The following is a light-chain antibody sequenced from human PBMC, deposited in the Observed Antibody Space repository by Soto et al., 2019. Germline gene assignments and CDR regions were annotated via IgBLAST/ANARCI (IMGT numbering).Light chain of an antibody. V-gene: IGKV3-15*01. CDR1: QYVSNK. J-gene: IGKJ5*01. Sequence: EIVMTQSPATLSFSPWETATLSCRASQYVSNKVAWYQQKPGQAPRLLIYDASTRALDTPARFAGSGSGTEFTLTISSLQSEDFAVYFCQQYNNWPITFGQGTRLEIK. CDR2: DAS. CDR3: QQYNNWPIT.